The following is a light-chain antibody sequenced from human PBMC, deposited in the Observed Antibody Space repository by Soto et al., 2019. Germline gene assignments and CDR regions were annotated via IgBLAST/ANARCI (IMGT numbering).Light chain of an antibody. Sequence: QSVLTQPASASGSPGQSITISCTGTSSDVGRYNYVSWYQQYPGRAPKLIIYEVTNRPSGVSDRFSGSKSGNVASLNISGLQAADEADYYCGSYTSTYVRIFGTGTKVTVL. V-gene: IGLV2-14*01. J-gene: IGLJ1*01. CDR2: EVT. CDR3: GSYTSTYVRI. CDR1: SSDVGRYNY.